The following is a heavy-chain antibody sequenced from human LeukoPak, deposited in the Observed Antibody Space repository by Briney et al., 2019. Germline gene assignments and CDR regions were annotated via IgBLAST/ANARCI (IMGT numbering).Heavy chain of an antibody. D-gene: IGHD3-16*01. CDR1: GGSISGSNW. CDR2: IYYSGST. CDR3: ASGGQITDFDY. V-gene: IGHV4-61*01. J-gene: IGHJ4*02. Sequence: SGTLSLTCAVSGGSISGSNWWSWIRQPPGKGLEWIGYIYYSGSTNYNPSLKSRVTISVDTSKNQFSLKLSSVTAADTAVYYCASGGQITDFDYWGQGTLVTVSS.